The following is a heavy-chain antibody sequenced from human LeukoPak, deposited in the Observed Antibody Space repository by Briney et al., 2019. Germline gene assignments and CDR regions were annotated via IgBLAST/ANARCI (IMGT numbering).Heavy chain of an antibody. CDR1: GGTFSSYA. Sequence: GASVKVSCKASGGTFSSYAISWVRQAPGQGLEWMGWINPNSGVTNYAQKFQGSQGRVTMTRDTSISTAYMELSSLRSDDTAVYYCAREHSSGYYFDAFDIWGQGTMVTVSS. CDR3: AREHSSGYYFDAFDI. CDR2: INPNSGVT. D-gene: IGHD3-22*01. J-gene: IGHJ3*02. V-gene: IGHV1-2*02.